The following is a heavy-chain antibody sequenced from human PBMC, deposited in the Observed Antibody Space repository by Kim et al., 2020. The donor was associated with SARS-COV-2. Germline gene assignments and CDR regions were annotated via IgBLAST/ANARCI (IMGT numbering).Heavy chain of an antibody. CDR3: AREGYSYGPGTFDY. D-gene: IGHD5-18*01. J-gene: IGHJ4*02. V-gene: IGHV5-51*01. Sequence: SPSFQGQVTISADKSISTAYLQWSSLKASDTAMYYCAREGYSYGPGTFDYWGQGTLVTVSS.